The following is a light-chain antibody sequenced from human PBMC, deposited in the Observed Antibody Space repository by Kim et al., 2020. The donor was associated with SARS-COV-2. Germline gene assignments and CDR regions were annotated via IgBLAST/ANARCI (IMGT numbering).Light chain of an antibody. CDR2: GNS. CDR3: QSYDSSLSGSV. V-gene: IGLV1-40*01. Sequence: QSVATPSTGGSSNIGAGYDVPWYQQLPGTAPKLLISGNSNRPSGVPDRFSGSKSGTSASLAITGLQAEDEADYYCQSYDSSLSGSVFGGGTQLTVL. CDR1: SSNIGAGYD. J-gene: IGLJ2*01.